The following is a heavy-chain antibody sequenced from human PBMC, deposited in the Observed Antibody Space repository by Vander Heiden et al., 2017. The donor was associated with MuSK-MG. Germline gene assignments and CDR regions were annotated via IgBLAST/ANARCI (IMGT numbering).Heavy chain of an antibody. D-gene: IGHD1-1*01. CDR3: AKWPIWNAPFDY. Sequence: EVQLLESGGGLVQPGGSLRLSCAASGFTFSSYAMSWVRQAPGKGLEWVSAISGSGDSTYYADAVKGRFTISRDNSKNTLYLKMQRLRAEDTAVYYCAKWPIWNAPFDYWGHGTMVNVSS. CDR1: GFTFSSYA. CDR2: ISGSGDST. V-gene: IGHV3-23*01. J-gene: IGHJ4*01.